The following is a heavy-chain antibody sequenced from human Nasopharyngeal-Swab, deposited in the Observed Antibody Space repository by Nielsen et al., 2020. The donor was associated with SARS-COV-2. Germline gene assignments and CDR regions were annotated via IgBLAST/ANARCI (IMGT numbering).Heavy chain of an antibody. CDR2: IIPIFGTA. D-gene: IGHD5-24*01. CDR3: ARDGDRRERWLQFLDY. CDR1: GGTFSSYA. V-gene: IGHV1-69*13. J-gene: IGHJ4*02. Sequence: SVKVSCKAFGGTFSSYAINWVRQAPGQGLEWMGGIIPIFGTANYAQKLQGRVTLTADESTSTAYMELSSLRSEDTAVYYCARDGDRRERWLQFLDYWGQGTLVTVSS.